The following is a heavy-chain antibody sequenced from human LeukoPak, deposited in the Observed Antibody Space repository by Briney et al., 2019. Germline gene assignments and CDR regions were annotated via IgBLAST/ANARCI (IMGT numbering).Heavy chain of an antibody. Sequence: GGSLRLSCAASGCTFDNFGLSWVRQAPGKGLEWVSGINWIGGSTGHADSVKGRFTISRDNAKNSLYLQMNSLRADDTALYYCARGMASYSSISLDHWGQGTLVTVSS. J-gene: IGHJ4*02. CDR2: INWIGGST. V-gene: IGHV3-20*04. CDR1: GCTFDNFG. CDR3: ARGMASYSSISLDH. D-gene: IGHD6-19*01.